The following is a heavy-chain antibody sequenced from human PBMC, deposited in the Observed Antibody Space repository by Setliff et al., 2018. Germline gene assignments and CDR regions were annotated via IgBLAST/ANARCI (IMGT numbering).Heavy chain of an antibody. CDR1: GYTFTGYY. J-gene: IGHJ4*02. CDR2: INPNSGGT. V-gene: IGHV1-2*04. D-gene: IGHD5-12*01. CDR3: ARSGWLREYYFDY. Sequence: ASVKVSCKASGYTFTGYYMHWVRQAPGQGLEWMGWINPNSGGTNYAQKFQGWVTMTRDTSISPAYMELSRLRSDDTAVYYCARSGWLREYYFDYWGQGTLVTVSS.